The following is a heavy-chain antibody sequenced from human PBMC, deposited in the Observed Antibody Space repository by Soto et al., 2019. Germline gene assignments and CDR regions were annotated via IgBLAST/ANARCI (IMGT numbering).Heavy chain of an antibody. V-gene: IGHV1-69*12. Sequence: QVQLVQSGAEVKKPGSSVKVSCKASGGTFSNYPISWVRQAPGQGLEWMGGIIPIFGTTNYAQKFQGRVTITADESXGTAYMELSSLRSEDTAVFYCARGNHRWLQLWYFDLWGRGTLVTVSS. CDR2: IIPIFGTT. CDR3: ARGNHRWLQLWYFDL. J-gene: IGHJ2*01. CDR1: GGTFSNYP. D-gene: IGHD5-12*01.